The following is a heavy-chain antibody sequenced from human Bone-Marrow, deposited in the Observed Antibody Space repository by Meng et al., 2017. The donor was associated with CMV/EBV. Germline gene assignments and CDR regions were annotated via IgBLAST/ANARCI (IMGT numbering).Heavy chain of an antibody. J-gene: IGHJ4*02. V-gene: IGHV4-39*07. CDR1: GGSISSSSYY. CDR2: IYYTGST. D-gene: IGHD6-19*01. Sequence: SETLSLTCTVSGGSISSSSYYWDWIRQPPGKGLEWIGTIYYTGSTYYKMSLKSRVTISVDTSKNQFSLRLSSVTAADTAVYYCARGGVGYSSFFDYWGQGTLVTFSS. CDR3: ARGGVGYSSFFDY.